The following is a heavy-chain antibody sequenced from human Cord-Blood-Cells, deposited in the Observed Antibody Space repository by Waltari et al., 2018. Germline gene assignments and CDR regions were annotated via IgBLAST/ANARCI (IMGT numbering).Heavy chain of an antibody. V-gene: IGHV1-2*02. Sequence: QVQLVQSGAEVKKPGASVKVSCKASGYTFTGYYMHWVRQAPGQGLEWMVWTNPNSGGTNYAQKFQGRVTMTRDTSISTAYMELSRRRSDDTAVYYCARAEDYYYDSSGYYYWGQGTLVTVSS. CDR2: TNPNSGGT. D-gene: IGHD3-22*01. J-gene: IGHJ4*02. CDR3: ARAEDYYYDSSGYYY. CDR1: GYTFTGYY.